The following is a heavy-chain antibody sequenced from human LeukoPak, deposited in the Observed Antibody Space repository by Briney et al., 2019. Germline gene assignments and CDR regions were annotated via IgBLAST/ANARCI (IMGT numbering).Heavy chain of an antibody. Sequence: PSETLSLTCTVSGYSISSGYYWGWIRQPPGKGLEWIGSIYHSGSTYYSPSLKSRVTISVDTSKNQFSLKLSSVTAADTAVYYCARDRATVVTDYWGQGTLVTVSS. CDR2: IYHSGST. CDR1: GYSISSGYY. V-gene: IGHV4-38-2*02. CDR3: ARDRATVVTDY. J-gene: IGHJ4*02. D-gene: IGHD4-23*01.